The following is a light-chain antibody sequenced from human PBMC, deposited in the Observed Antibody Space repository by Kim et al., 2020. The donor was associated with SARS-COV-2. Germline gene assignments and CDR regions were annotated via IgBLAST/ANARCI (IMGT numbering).Light chain of an antibody. CDR1: SSNIGSNY. CDR3: AAWDDSLSGQV. V-gene: IGLV1-47*01. CDR2: MNN. Sequence: QSVLTQPPSTSGTPGQRVTISCSGSSSNIGSNYVYWYQQLPGTAPKLLIYMNNQRPSGVPDRFSGSKSGTSASLAISGLRSEDEAGYYCAAWDDSLSGQVFGGGTQLTVL. J-gene: IGLJ2*01.